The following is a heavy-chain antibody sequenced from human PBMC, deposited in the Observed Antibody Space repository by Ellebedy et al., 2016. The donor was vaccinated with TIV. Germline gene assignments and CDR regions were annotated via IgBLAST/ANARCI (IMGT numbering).Heavy chain of an antibody. V-gene: IGHV3-74*01. CDR1: GFTFSSYW. J-gene: IGHJ4*01. D-gene: IGHD1-26*01. Sequence: GGSLRLSCAASGFTFSSYWMHWVRQAPGKGLVWVSRINGDGSVTSYADSVKGRFTISRDNAKNTLYLQMNSLRAEDTAVYYCARGISGSYYDYWGHGNLVTVSS. CDR3: ARGISGSYYDY. CDR2: INGDGSVT.